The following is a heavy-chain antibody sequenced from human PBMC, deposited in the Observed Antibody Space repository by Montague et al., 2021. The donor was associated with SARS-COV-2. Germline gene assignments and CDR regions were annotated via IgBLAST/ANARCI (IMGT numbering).Heavy chain of an antibody. CDR1: GGSISSYY. J-gene: IGHJ4*02. CDR3: ARVFPRWLQFDPYFDY. Sequence: SVTLSLTCTVSGGSISSYYWSWIRQPPGKGLEWIGYIYYSGSTNYNPSLKSRVTISVDTSKNQFSLKLSSVTAADTAVYYCARVFPRWLQFDPYFDYWGQGTLVTVSS. CDR2: IYYSGST. D-gene: IGHD5-24*01. V-gene: IGHV4-59*01.